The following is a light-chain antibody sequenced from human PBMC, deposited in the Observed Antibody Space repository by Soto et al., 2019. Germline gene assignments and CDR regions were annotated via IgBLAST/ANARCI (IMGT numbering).Light chain of an antibody. CDR1: QSINSNY. CDR3: QQYGNSQYT. CDR2: GAS. V-gene: IGKV3-20*01. Sequence: EVVLTQSPGTLSLSPGERATLSCRASQSINSNYLAWYQQKPGQAPRLLISGASSRATGIPDRFGGSGSGTDFTLTINRLEPEDFAVYFCQQYGNSQYTFGQGTKLEIK. J-gene: IGKJ2*01.